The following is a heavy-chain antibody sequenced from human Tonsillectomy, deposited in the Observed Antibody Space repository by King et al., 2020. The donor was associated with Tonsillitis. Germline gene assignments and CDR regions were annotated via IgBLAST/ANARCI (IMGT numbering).Heavy chain of an antibody. CDR2: IRQDGSDI. J-gene: IGHJ4*02. D-gene: IGHD2-21*01. CDR3: ARELRVSY. CDR1: GFTSRSYW. Sequence: VQLVESGGGLVQPGGSLRLSCVVSGFTSRSYWMTWVRQPPGKAPEWVASIRQDGSDIYYVDSVKGRFTISRDNAKNSLFLQMNSLRVEDTAVYYCARELRVSYWGQGTLVTVSS. V-gene: IGHV3-7*03.